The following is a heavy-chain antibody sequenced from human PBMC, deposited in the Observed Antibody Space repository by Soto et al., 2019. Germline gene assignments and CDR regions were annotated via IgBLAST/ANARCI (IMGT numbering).Heavy chain of an antibody. CDR3: ARGLAAAIYDY. D-gene: IGHD6-13*01. Sequence: ASVKVSCKASGYTFTSYAMHWVRQAPGQGLEWMGRISAYNGNTNYAQKLQGRVTMTTDTSTSTAYMEVRSLRSDDTAVYYCARGLAAAIYDYWGQGTLVTVSS. CDR1: GYTFTSYA. J-gene: IGHJ4*02. V-gene: IGHV1-18*01. CDR2: ISAYNGNT.